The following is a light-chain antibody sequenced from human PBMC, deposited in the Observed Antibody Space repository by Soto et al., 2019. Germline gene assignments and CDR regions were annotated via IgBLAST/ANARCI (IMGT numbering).Light chain of an antibody. CDR3: QSYDSSLSCSRV. V-gene: IGLV1-40*01. Sequence: QSLMTHSPCWSGAPGERVTISCTGSSSNIGAGYDVHWYQQLPGTAPKLLIYGNSNRPSGVPDRFSGSKSGTSASLAITGLQAEDEADYYCQSYDSSLSCSRVFGTGTKVTVL. CDR1: SSNIGAGYD. CDR2: GNS. J-gene: IGLJ1*01.